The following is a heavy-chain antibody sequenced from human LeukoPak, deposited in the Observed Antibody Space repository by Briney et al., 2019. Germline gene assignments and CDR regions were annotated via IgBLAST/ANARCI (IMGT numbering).Heavy chain of an antibody. CDR2: VSANGGST. CDR3: AKDVQTIAVAGYFDY. D-gene: IGHD6-19*01. V-gene: IGHV3-23*01. Sequence: GGSLRLSCATSGFSFSSYAMSWVRQAPREGLEWVSAVSANGGSTYYADSVKGRFTISRDNSKNTLYLQMNSLRAEDTAVYYCAKDVQTIAVAGYFDYWGQGTLVTVSS. J-gene: IGHJ4*02. CDR1: GFSFSSYA.